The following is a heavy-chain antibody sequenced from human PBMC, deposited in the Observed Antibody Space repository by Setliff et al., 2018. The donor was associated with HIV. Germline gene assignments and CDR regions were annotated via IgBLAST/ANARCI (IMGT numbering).Heavy chain of an antibody. CDR1: GGSISSYY. D-gene: IGHD6-6*01. CDR2: ISPSGSSI. Sequence: LSLTCTVSGGSISSYYWSWIRQAPGKGLEWVSYISPSGSSIYYADSVKGRFTISRDNAKSSLYLQMNSLRAGDTAVYYCARAPAARGIDHWGQGTLVTVSS. CDR3: ARAPAARGIDH. J-gene: IGHJ4*02. V-gene: IGHV3-11*04.